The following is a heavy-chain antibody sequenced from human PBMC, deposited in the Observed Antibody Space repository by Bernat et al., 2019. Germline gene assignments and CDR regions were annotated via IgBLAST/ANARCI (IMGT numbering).Heavy chain of an antibody. CDR1: GYTFTGYY. CDR3: ARGKIGAAEYYYYYGMDV. CDR2: INPNSGGT. Sequence: QVQLVQSGAEVKKPGASVKVSCKASGYTFTGYYMHWVRQAPGQGLEWMGWINPNSGGTNNAQKFQGWVTMTRDTSISTAYMELSRLRSDDTAVYYCARGKIGAAEYYYYYGMDVWGQGTTVTVSS. D-gene: IGHD6-13*01. V-gene: IGHV1-2*04. J-gene: IGHJ6*02.